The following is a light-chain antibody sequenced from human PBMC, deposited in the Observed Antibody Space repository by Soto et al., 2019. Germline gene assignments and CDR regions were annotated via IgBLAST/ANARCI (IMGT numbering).Light chain of an antibody. V-gene: IGKV3-15*01. CDR3: YEYHTSVT. CDR1: QSVSSN. J-gene: IGKJ1*01. CDR2: GAY. Sequence: EKVMAKSPATVSVSPGERAALSCRASQSVSSNLAWYQQKPGQAPGLLIYGAYTRATGIPARFSGSGSGPEYTLTIGSTEVEEFAVYCSYEYHTSVTFCDGTKVDI.